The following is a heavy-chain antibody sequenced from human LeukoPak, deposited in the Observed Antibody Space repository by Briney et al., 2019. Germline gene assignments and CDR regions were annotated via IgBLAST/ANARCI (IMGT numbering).Heavy chain of an antibody. Sequence: GASVKVSCKASGYTFTSYAMHWVRQAPGQRLEWMGWINAGNGNTKYSQKFQGRVTITRDTSASTAYMELSSLRSEDTAVYYCARLALGYYDSSGYHVPDFDYWGQGTLVTVSS. D-gene: IGHD3-22*01. V-gene: IGHV1-3*01. J-gene: IGHJ4*02. CDR2: INAGNGNT. CDR3: ARLALGYYDSSGYHVPDFDY. CDR1: GYTFTSYA.